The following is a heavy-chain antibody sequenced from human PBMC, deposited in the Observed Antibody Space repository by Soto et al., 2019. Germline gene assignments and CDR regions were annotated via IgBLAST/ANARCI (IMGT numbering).Heavy chain of an antibody. Sequence: GESLKISCKGSGYSFTSYWIGWVRQMPGKGLEWMGIIYPGDSDTRYSPSFQGQVTISADKSISTAYLQWSSLKASDTAMYYCARQLRSVTIFGVVIHGMDVWGQGTTVTVSS. CDR1: GYSFTSYW. V-gene: IGHV5-51*01. J-gene: IGHJ6*02. CDR2: IYPGDSDT. CDR3: ARQLRSVTIFGVVIHGMDV. D-gene: IGHD3-3*01.